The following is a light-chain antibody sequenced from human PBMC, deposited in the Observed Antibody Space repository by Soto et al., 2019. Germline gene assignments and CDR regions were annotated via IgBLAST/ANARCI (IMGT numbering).Light chain of an antibody. CDR2: EVS. CDR1: SSDVGGYNY. J-gene: IGLJ2*01. CDR3: SSYSVTSTLV. V-gene: IGLV2-14*01. Sequence: QSALTQPASVSGSPGQSITISCTGTSSDVGGYNYVTWYRQYPGKAPKLMIYEVSNRPLGVSNRFSGSRSGNTASLTISGLQTEDEADYYCSSYSVTSTLVFGGGTKVTVL.